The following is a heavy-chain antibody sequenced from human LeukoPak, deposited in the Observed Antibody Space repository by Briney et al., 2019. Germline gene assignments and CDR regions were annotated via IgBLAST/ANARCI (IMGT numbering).Heavy chain of an antibody. D-gene: IGHD3-16*01. J-gene: IGHJ6*02. Sequence: GGSLRLSCAASGFTFSSYAMSWVRQAPGKGLEWVSYISSRSSNIYYADSVKGRFTISRDNAKNSLYLQMNSLRDEDTAVYYCARIPGGYYYAMDVWGQGTTVTVSS. CDR1: GFTFSSYA. CDR2: ISSRSSNI. V-gene: IGHV3-48*02. CDR3: ARIPGGYYYAMDV.